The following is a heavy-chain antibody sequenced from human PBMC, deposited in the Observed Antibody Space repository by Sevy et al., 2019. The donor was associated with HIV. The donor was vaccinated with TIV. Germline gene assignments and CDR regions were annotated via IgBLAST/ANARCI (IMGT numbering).Heavy chain of an antibody. CDR1: RFTFSSYE. J-gene: IGHJ4*01. CDR3: ARDRQGITVAGTAIDY. Sequence: GGSLRLSCTASRFTFSSYEMNWVRQAPGKGLEWVSYISLSGSTIYYSDSVKGRFTISRDNAKNSLYLQMNSLRAEDTAVYYCARDRQGITVAGTAIDYWGHGTLVTVSS. CDR2: ISLSGSTI. V-gene: IGHV3-48*03. D-gene: IGHD6-19*01.